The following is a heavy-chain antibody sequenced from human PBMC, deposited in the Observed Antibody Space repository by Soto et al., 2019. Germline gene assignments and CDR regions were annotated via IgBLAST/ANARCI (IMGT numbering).Heavy chain of an antibody. CDR2: ISGSGGST. J-gene: IGHJ6*01. Sequence: EVQLLESGGGLVQPGGSLRLSCAASGFTFSSYAMSWVRQAPGKGLEWVSAISGSGGSTYYADSVKGRFTISRDNSKNTLYLQMNSLRAEDTAVYYCAKGTLERYCSGGSCDSRRVAYYYGMDVW. D-gene: IGHD2-15*01. CDR1: GFTFSSYA. CDR3: AKGTLERYCSGGSCDSRRVAYYYGMDV. V-gene: IGHV3-23*01.